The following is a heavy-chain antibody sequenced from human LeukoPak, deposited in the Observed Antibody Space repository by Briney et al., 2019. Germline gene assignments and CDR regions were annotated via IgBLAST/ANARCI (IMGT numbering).Heavy chain of an antibody. J-gene: IGHJ4*02. V-gene: IGHV4-59*01. CDR3: ARGYGDNTPVGY. D-gene: IGHD4-23*01. CDR1: GGSISSYY. Sequence: SETLSLTCTVSGGSISSYYWSWIRQPPGKGLEWIGYISYSGSTDYNPSLKSRVTISVDTSKNQFSLKLTSVTAADTAVYYCARGYGDNTPVGYWGQGTLVTVSS. CDR2: ISYSGST.